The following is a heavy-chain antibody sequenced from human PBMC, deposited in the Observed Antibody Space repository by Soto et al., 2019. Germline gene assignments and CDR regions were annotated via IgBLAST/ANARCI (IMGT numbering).Heavy chain of an antibody. V-gene: IGHV1-18*04. CDR2: VSGSNGNT. Sequence: QVQLVQSEAEVKKPGASVKVSCEASGYTFINHGISWVRQAPEQGLEWMGWVSGSNGNTKYAPKFQGRVTMTTETSTSTAHMELRNLRSDDTAVYFCARDFYPLAYYFDPWGQGTLVTVSS. J-gene: IGHJ4*02. CDR3: ARDFYPLAYYFDP. CDR1: GYTFINHG.